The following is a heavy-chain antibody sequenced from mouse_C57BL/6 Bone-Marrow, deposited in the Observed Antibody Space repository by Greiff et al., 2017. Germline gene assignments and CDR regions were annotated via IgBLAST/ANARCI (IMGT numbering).Heavy chain of an antibody. J-gene: IGHJ3*01. V-gene: IGHV1-69*01. CDR2: IDPSDSYT. D-gene: IGHD1-1*01. CDR3: ARDYGSSYDAY. CDR1: GYTFTSYW. Sequence: VQLQQPGAELVMPGASVKLSCKASGYTFTSYWMHWVKQRPGQGLEWIGEIDPSDSYTNYNQKFKGKSTLTVDKSSSTAYMQLSGLTSEDSAVYYCARDYGSSYDAYWGQGTLVTVSA.